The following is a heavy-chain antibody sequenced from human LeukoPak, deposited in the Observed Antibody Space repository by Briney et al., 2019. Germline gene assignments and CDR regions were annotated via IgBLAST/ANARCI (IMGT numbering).Heavy chain of an antibody. J-gene: IGHJ4*02. V-gene: IGHV3-74*01. CDR3: AGHFGGEAMIWFGDLA. Sequence: GGSLRLSCAASGFTFSSHWMHWVRQAPGKGLVWVSRINSDGSSATYADSVKGRFTISRDNAKNTVYLQMNSLRAEDTAVYYCAGHFGGEAMIWFGDLAGGQGTLVTVSS. CDR2: INSDGSSA. CDR1: GFTFSSHW. D-gene: IGHD3-10*01.